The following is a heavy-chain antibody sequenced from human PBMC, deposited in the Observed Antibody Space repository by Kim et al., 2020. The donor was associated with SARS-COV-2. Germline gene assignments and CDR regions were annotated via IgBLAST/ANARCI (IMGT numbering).Heavy chain of an antibody. CDR1: GFTFSSYG. CDR2: ITYSGSSK. CDR3: AKGREGVLRYFDWYYFDG. V-gene: IGHV3-30*18. J-gene: IGHJ6*01. Sequence: GGSLRLSCAASGFTFSSYGMHWVRQAPGKGLEWVAVITYSGSSKYYADSVKGRFTISRDSSKNTLYLQMNSLSAEDTAVYYCAKGREGVLRYFDWYYFDG. D-gene: IGHD3-9*01.